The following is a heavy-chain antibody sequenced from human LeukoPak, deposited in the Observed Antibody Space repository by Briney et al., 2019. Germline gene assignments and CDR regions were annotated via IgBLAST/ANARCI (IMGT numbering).Heavy chain of an antibody. Sequence: ASVQVSCKATGYTFTSYGISWVRQAPGQWLEWMGWISAYNGNTNYAQKLQGRVTMTTDTSTSTAYMELRSLRSDDTAVYYCARDGSGGGSYYSNDAFDIWGQGTMVTVSS. V-gene: IGHV1-18*01. CDR1: GYTFTSYG. D-gene: IGHD1-26*01. J-gene: IGHJ3*02. CDR3: ARDGSGGGSYYSNDAFDI. CDR2: ISAYNGNT.